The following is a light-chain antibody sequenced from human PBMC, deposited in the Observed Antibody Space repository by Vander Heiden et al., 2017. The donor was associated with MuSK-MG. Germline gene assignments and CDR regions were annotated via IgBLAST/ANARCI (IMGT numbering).Light chain of an antibody. Sequence: DIQMTQSPSSLSASVGDRVTLTCRASETISSYLNWYQQKPGKAPKLLIYAASTLQSGIPSRFSGSGSGTDFTLTISRLQPEDFATYCCQQCDNAPLALGQGTKMEIK. J-gene: IGKJ2*01. CDR2: AAS. CDR1: ETISSY. CDR3: QQCDNAPLA. V-gene: IGKV1-39*01.